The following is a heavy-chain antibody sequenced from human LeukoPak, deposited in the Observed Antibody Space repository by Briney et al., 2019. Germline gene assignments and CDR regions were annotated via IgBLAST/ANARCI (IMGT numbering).Heavy chain of an antibody. CDR1: GYSITSGYY. CDR3: ARDRPTGYHDY. V-gene: IGHV4-38-2*02. J-gene: IGHJ4*02. CDR2: INDSGTT. D-gene: IGHD3-9*01. Sequence: SETLSLTCTVSGYSITSGYYWGWIGQLPGKGREWTGSINDSGTTYYNPYLKSRVTISVDTSNNQFSLKLNSVTAADAAVYFCARDRPTGYHDYWGQGTLVTVSS.